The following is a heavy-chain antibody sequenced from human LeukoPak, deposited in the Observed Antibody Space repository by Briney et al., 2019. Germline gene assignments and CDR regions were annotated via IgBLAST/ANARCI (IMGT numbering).Heavy chain of an antibody. CDR3: ARARTYCSGGSCYSLGYYYYYMDV. D-gene: IGHD2-15*01. CDR1: GGSISSYY. CDR2: IYYSGST. Sequence: TSETLSLTCTVSGGSISSYYWSWIRQPPGKGLEWIGYIYYSGSTNYNPSLKSRVTISVDTSKNQFSLKLSSVTAADTAVYYCARARTYCSGGSCYSLGYYYYYMDVWGKGTTVTVSS. J-gene: IGHJ6*03. V-gene: IGHV4-59*01.